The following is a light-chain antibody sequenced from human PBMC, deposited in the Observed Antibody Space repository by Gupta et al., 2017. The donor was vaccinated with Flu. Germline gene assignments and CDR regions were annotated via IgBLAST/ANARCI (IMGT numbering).Light chain of an antibody. V-gene: IGKV1-5*03. J-gene: IGKJ1*01. CDR3: LQYSSYSHWT. Sequence: DSVNITCRASQSLWGYLAWYQQKPGKAPRLLIYKASTLERGVPSRFSGSGAGTEFTLTIRGLQPDDFATYYCLQYSSYSHWTFGQGTMVEFK. CDR2: KAS. CDR1: QSLWGY.